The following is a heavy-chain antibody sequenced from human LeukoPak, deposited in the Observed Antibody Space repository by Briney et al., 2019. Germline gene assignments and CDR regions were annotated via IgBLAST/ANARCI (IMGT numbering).Heavy chain of an antibody. CDR1: GYSFTNYW. CDR2: IYPDDSDT. CDR3: VIGGDSSTSCYRCFNF. Sequence: GESLKISCEGSGYSFTNYWIGWVRQRPGKGLEWIGIIYPDDSDTRYSPSFYSLVTLSADKSLGTAYLQWSSVKASETAMYYCVIGGDSSTSCYRCFNFWGQGTLVTVSS. D-gene: IGHD2-2*01. V-gene: IGHV5-51*01. J-gene: IGHJ4*02.